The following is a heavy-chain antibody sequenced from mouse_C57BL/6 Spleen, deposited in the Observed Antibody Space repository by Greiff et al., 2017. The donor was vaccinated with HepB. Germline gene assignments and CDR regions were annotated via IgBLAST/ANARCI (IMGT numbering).Heavy chain of an antibody. Sequence: EVHLVESGGGLVKPGGSLKLSCAASGFTFSSYAMSWVRQTPEKRLEWVATISDGGSYTYYPDNVKGRFTISRDNAKNNLYLQMSHLKSEDTAMYYCARRFTTGYWYFDVWGTGTTVTVSS. J-gene: IGHJ1*03. D-gene: IGHD1-1*01. CDR3: ARRFTTGYWYFDV. V-gene: IGHV5-4*01. CDR2: ISDGGSYT. CDR1: GFTFSSYA.